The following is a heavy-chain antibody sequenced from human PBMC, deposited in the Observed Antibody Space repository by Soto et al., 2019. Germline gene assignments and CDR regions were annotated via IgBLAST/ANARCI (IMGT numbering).Heavy chain of an antibody. CDR1: GYTFTSYG. CDR2: ISAYNGNT. V-gene: IGHV1-18*04. J-gene: IGHJ4*02. Sequence: ASVKVSCKASGYTFTSYGISWVRQAPGQGLEWMGWISAYNGNTNYAQKLQGRVTMTTDTSTSTAYMELRSLRSDDTAVYYCARDTRSQKYSSSFFFGYWGQGTLVTVSS. D-gene: IGHD6-6*01. CDR3: ARDTRSQKYSSSFFFGY.